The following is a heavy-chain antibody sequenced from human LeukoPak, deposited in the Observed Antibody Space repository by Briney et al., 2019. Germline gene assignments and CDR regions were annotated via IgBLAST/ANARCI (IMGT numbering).Heavy chain of an antibody. CDR1: GYTFISYA. J-gene: IGHJ4*02. Sequence: ASVKVSCKASGYTFISYAMNWVRQAPGQGLEWMGWINTNTANPTYAQGFTGRFVFSLDTSVSTAYLQISSLKAEDTAVYFCGRDPRLGIRGYTYGYIDYWGQGTQVTVSS. CDR3: GRDPRLGIRGYTYGYIDY. CDR2: INTNTANP. D-gene: IGHD5-18*01. V-gene: IGHV7-4-1*02.